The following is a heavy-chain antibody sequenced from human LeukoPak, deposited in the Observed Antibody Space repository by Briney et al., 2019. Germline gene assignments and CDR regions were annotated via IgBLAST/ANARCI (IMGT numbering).Heavy chain of an antibody. D-gene: IGHD6-13*01. V-gene: IGHV4-39*07. J-gene: IGHJ4*02. CDR3: ARDRTPEYSSSRSLDY. CDR1: GGSISSSSYY. CDR2: IYYSGGT. Sequence: SETLSLTCTVSGGSISSSSYYWGWIRQPPGKGLEWIGSIYYSGGTYCNPSLKSRVTISVDTSKNQFSLKLSSVTAADTAVYYCARDRTPEYSSSRSLDYWGQGTLVTVSS.